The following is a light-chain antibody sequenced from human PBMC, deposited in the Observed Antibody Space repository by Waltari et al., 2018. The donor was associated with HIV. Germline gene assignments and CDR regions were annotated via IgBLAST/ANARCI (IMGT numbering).Light chain of an antibody. CDR1: KLVDKY. CDR3: QKWDSGTAV. CDR2: EDN. J-gene: IGLJ2*01. Sequence: SYELTQPSSVSVSPGQTAIITCSGNKLVDKYICWYQQKSGQSPVLVIYEDNKRPSGIPERFSGSNSGNTATLTISGTQAMDESDYYCQKWDSGTAVFGGGTKLTVL. V-gene: IGLV3-1*01.